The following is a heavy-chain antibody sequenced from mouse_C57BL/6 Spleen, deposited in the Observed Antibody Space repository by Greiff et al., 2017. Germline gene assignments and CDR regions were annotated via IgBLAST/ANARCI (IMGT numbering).Heavy chain of an antibody. J-gene: IGHJ2*01. CDR2: IYPGSGST. D-gene: IGHD1-1*01. CDR1: GYTFTSYW. Sequence: VQLQQSGAELVKPGASVKMSCKASGYTFTSYWITWVKQRPGQGLEWIGGIYPGSGSTNYNAKFKSKATLTVDTSSSTAYMQLSSLTSEDSAVYYCASEMDNYGSRGFDYWGQGTTLTVSS. V-gene: IGHV1-55*01. CDR3: ASEMDNYGSRGFDY.